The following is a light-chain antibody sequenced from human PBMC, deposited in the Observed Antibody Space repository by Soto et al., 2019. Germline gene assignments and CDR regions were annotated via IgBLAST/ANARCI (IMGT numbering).Light chain of an antibody. CDR3: GSYASSSTLYV. Sequence: QSVLTQPASVSGSPGQSITISCTGTSSDVGGYNYVSWYQQHSGKAPKLMIYHVSNRPSGVSNRFSGSKSGNTASLTISGLQAEDEADYYCGSYASSSTLYVFGTGTKVTVL. CDR2: HVS. J-gene: IGLJ1*01. V-gene: IGLV2-14*01. CDR1: SSDVGGYNY.